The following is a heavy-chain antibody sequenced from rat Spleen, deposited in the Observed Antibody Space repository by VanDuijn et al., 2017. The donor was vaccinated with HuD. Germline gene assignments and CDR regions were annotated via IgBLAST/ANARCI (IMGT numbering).Heavy chain of an antibody. J-gene: IGHJ2*01. CDR2: ISSSGGSP. V-gene: IGHV5S13*01. CDR1: GFTFSDYY. CDR3: ARKGILRPGGDYFDY. D-gene: IGHD1-6*01. Sequence: EVQLVESDGGLVQPGRSLKLSCAASGFTFSDYYMAWVRQAPTKGLAWVASISSSGGSPYYRDSVKGRFTISRDNAKNTQYLQMDSLRSEDTATYYCARKGILRPGGDYFDYWGQGVMVTVSS.